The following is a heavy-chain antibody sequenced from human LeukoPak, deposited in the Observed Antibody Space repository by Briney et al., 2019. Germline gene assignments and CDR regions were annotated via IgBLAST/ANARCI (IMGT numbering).Heavy chain of an antibody. CDR3: ARNFAMVRGVYYYYYGMDV. Sequence: GGSLRLSCAASGFTFDDYGMSWVRQAPGKGLEWVSGINWNGGSTGYADSVKGRFTISRDNAKNSLYLQMNSLRAEDTALYYCARNFAMVRGVYYYYYGMDVWGQGTTVTVSS. J-gene: IGHJ6*02. CDR1: GFTFDDYG. CDR2: INWNGGST. D-gene: IGHD3-10*01. V-gene: IGHV3-20*04.